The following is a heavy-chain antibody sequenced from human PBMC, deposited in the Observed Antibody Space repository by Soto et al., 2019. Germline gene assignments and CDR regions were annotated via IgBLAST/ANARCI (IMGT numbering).Heavy chain of an antibody. CDR1: GGSISSGDYY. V-gene: IGHV4-30-4*01. J-gene: IGHJ4*02. D-gene: IGHD1-26*01. Sequence: SETLSLTCTVSGGSISSGDYYWSWIRQPPGKGLEWIGYIFYGGSTYYNPSLKSRVTMSVDTSKNQFSLKLSSVTAADTAVYYCARAVRGSYYDYWGQGTLVTVSS. CDR2: IFYGGST. CDR3: ARAVRGSYYDY.